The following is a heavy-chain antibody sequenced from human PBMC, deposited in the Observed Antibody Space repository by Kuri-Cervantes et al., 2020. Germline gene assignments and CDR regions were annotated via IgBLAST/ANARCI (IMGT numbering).Heavy chain of an antibody. CDR2: IRQDGGDK. V-gene: IGHV3-7*01. J-gene: IGHJ6*02. D-gene: IGHD5-24*01. CDR3: ARDMTHPMATIIAYYYYGLDV. CDR1: GFTFSTYS. Sequence: GGSLRLSCAASGFTFSTYSMNWVRQAPGKGLEWVASIRQDGGDKYYVDSVKGRFTISRDNANHSLYLQMSSLRAEDTAVYYCARDMTHPMATIIAYYYYGLDVWGQGTTVTVSS.